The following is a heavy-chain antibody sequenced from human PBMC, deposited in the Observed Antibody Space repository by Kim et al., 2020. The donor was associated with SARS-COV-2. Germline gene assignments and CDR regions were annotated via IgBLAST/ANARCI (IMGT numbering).Heavy chain of an antibody. CDR2: ISGSGGST. V-gene: IGHV3-23*01. CDR1: GFTFSSYA. Sequence: GGSLRLSCAASGFTFSSYAMSWVRQAPGKGLEWVSAISGSGGSTYYADSVKGRFTISRDNSKNTLYLQMNSLRAEDTAVYYCAKPKAQLLWFGELLPDAFDIWGQGTMVTVSS. J-gene: IGHJ3*02. CDR3: AKPKAQLLWFGELLPDAFDI. D-gene: IGHD3-10*01.